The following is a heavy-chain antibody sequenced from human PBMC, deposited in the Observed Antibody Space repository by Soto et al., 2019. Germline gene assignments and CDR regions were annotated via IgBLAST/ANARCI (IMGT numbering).Heavy chain of an antibody. CDR2: ISYDGSNK. V-gene: IGHV3-30*03. D-gene: IGHD3-10*01. CDR1: GFTFSSYG. Sequence: GGSLRLSCAASGFTFSSYGMHWVRQAPGKGLEWVAVISYDGSNKYYADSVKGRFTISRDNSKNTLYLQMNSLRAEDTAVYYCARVKSRIVRGVTNDYYYGMDVWGQGTTVTVS. CDR3: ARVKSRIVRGVTNDYYYGMDV. J-gene: IGHJ6*02.